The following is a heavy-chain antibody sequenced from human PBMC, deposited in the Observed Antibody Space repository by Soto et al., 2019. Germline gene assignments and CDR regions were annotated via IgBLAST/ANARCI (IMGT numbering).Heavy chain of an antibody. CDR1: GFTFTSSA. D-gene: IGHD1-1*01. J-gene: IGHJ6*02. Sequence: GASVKVSCKASGFTFTSSAGQWVRQARGQRLEWIGWIVVGSGNTNYAQKFQERVTITRDMSTSTAYMELSSLRSEDTAVYYCPASLFADWRSADYYYGMDVWG. CDR3: PASLFADWRSADYYYGMDV. CDR2: IVVGSGNT. V-gene: IGHV1-58*01.